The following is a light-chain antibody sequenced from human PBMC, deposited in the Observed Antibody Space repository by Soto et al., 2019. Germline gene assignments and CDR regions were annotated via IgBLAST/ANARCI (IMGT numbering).Light chain of an antibody. Sequence: QSALTQPASVSGSPGQSITISCTGTSSDVGVYDYVSWYQHHPGKALKLIIYEVSNRPSGISYRFSDSKSVNTVPLTISGLQVEDEADYHCSSYTPSLNVFATGTKVTGL. V-gene: IGLV2-14*01. CDR1: SSDVGVYDY. CDR3: SSYTPSLNV. CDR2: EVS. J-gene: IGLJ1*01.